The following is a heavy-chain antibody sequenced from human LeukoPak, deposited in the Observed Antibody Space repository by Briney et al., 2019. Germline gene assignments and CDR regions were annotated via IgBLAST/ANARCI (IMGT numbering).Heavy chain of an antibody. Sequence: SGTLSLTCAVYGGSFSGYYWSWIRQPPGKGLEWIGGINHSGSTNYNPSLKSRVTISVDTSKNQFPLKLSSVTAADTAVYYCAREVVRYCSSTSCYRVGYYFDYWGQGTLVTVSS. D-gene: IGHD2-2*01. CDR1: GGSFSGYY. CDR3: AREVVRYCSSTSCYRVGYYFDY. CDR2: INHSGST. V-gene: IGHV4-34*01. J-gene: IGHJ4*02.